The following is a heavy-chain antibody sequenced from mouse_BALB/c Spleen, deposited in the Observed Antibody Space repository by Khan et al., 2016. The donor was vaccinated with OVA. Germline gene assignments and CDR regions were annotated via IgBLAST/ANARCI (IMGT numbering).Heavy chain of an antibody. V-gene: IGHV1-9*01. CDR1: GYTFSSYW. J-gene: IGHJ1*01. Sequence: QVQLKQSGAELMKPGASVKISCKATGYTFSSYWIEWVKQRPGHGLEWIGEILPGSGSTNYNEKFKGKATFTADTSSNTAYMQLYSLTSEDSAVYYCAKENWYFDVWGAGTTVTVSS. CDR3: AKENWYFDV. CDR2: ILPGSGST.